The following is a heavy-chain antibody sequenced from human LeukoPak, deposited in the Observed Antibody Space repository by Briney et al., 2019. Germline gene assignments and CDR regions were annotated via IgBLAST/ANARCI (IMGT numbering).Heavy chain of an antibody. J-gene: IGHJ4*02. D-gene: IGHD1-1*01. Sequence: PGGSLRLSCATSGFAFINAWMSWVRQAPGKGMEWVGRIKSKVDGGTIDYAAPVKGRFTISRDDSKDTLFLQMNSLKAEDTAVYFCTTNWNVPLGRWGQGTLVTVSS. V-gene: IGHV3-15*01. CDR2: IKSKVDGGTI. CDR3: TTNWNVPLGR. CDR1: GFAFINAW.